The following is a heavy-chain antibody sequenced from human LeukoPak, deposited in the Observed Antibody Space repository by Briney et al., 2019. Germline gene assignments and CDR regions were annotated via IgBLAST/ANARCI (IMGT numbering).Heavy chain of an antibody. J-gene: IGHJ4*02. CDR3: AKDVSRSTSCYNY. V-gene: IGHV3-23*01. CDR1: GFTFSSYA. CDR2: ISGSGGST. D-gene: IGHD2-2*01. Sequence: PGGSLRLPCAASGFTFSSYAMSWVRQAPGKGLEWVSAISGSGGSTYYADSVKGRFTISRDNSKNTLYLQMNSLRAEDTAVYYCAKDVSRSTSCYNYWGQGTLVTVSS.